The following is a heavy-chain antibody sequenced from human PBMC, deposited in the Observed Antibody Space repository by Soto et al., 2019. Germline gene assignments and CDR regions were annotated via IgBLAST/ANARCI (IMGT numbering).Heavy chain of an antibody. CDR1: GGTFSSYA. V-gene: IGHV1-69*01. CDR2: IIPIFGTA. CDR3: ARADDRTYCSCTSCYKQGASDY. D-gene: IGHD2-2*02. Sequence: QVQLVQSGAEVKKPGSSVKVSCKASGGTFSSYAISWVRQAPGQGLEWMGGIIPIFGTANYAQKFQGRVTISADESTSTAYMKLSSIGSKDTAVYNCARADDRTYCSCTSCYKQGASDYWGQGTLVTVSS. J-gene: IGHJ4*02.